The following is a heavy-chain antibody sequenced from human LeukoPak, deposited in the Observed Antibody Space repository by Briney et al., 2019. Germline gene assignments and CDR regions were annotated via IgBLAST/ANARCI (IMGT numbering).Heavy chain of an antibody. J-gene: IGHJ4*02. CDR3: AREGRYYGSGSYSVFGY. Sequence: QAGGSLRLSCAASGFTFSSYWMSWVRQAPGKGLEWVANIKQDGSEKYYVDSVKGRFTISRDNAKNSLYLQMNSRRAEDTAVYYCAREGRYYGSGSYSVFGYWGQGTLVTVSS. CDR1: GFTFSSYW. V-gene: IGHV3-7*01. D-gene: IGHD3-10*01. CDR2: IKQDGSEK.